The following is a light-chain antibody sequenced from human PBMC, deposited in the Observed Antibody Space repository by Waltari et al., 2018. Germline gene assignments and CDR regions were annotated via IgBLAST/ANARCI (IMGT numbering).Light chain of an antibody. CDR1: QGISNY. V-gene: IGKV1-9*01. J-gene: IGKJ1*01. Sequence: DIHLTQSPSFLSASVGDRVTITCRASQGISNYLAWYQQKPGKALQVLIYAASTLRSGVPARFSGSGSGTEFTLTISSLQPEDFATYYCQQPYFSPRPFGQGTKVDVK. CDR2: AAS. CDR3: QQPYFSPRP.